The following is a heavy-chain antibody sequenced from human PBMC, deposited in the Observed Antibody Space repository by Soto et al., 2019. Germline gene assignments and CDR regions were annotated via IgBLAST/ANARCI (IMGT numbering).Heavy chain of an antibody. J-gene: IGHJ4*02. CDR2: IKQDGSEK. CDR1: GFTFSSYW. D-gene: IGHD3-10*01. CDR3: ARNWTEGSGSYHPAGYFDY. Sequence: PGGSLRLSCAASGFTFSSYWMSWVRQAPGKGLEWVANIKQDGSEKYYVDSVKGRFTISRDNAKNSLYLQMNSLRAEETAVYYCARNWTEGSGSYHPAGYFDYWGQGTLVTVSS. V-gene: IGHV3-7*03.